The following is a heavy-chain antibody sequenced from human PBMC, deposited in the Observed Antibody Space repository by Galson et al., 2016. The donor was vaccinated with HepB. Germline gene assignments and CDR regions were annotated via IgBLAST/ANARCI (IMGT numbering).Heavy chain of an antibody. V-gene: IGHV4-4*02. CDR2: VYIGGSN. J-gene: IGHJ4*02. Sequence: SETLSLTCVVFGGSITSSNWWSWVRQPPGKGLEWIGEVYIGGSNNYDPSLETRVTISIDKSKNESSLNLHSVTAADTAIYYCARHLSTPRTRGFDCWGQGVLVTVSS. CDR3: ARHLSTPRTRGFDC. CDR1: GGSITSSNW. D-gene: IGHD3-16*02.